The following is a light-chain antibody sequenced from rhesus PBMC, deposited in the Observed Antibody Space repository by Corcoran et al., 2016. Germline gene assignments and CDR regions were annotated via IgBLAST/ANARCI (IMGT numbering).Light chain of an antibody. CDR3: QQYSSSPYS. J-gene: IGKJ2*01. CDR2: KAS. CDR1: QSISSW. Sequence: DIQMTQSPSSLSASVGDTVTITCRASQSISSWLAWYQQKPGKAPKLLIYKASSLQSGVPSRFSGRGSGTEFTLTISSLQSEDFATYYWQQYSSSPYSFGQGTKVEIK. V-gene: IGKV1-22*01.